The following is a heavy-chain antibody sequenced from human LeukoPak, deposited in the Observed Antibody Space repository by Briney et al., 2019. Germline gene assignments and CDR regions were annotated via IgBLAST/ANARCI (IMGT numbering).Heavy chain of an antibody. CDR2: IYYSGST. CDR3: AAPVSEWELLALGGY. J-gene: IGHJ4*02. Sequence: SETLSLTCTVSGGSISSYYWSWIRQPPGKGLEWIGYIYYSGSTNYNPSLKSRVTISVDTSKNQFSLKLSSVTAADTAVYYCAAPVSEWELLALGGYWGQGTLVTVSS. V-gene: IGHV4-59*01. CDR1: GGSISSYY. D-gene: IGHD1-26*01.